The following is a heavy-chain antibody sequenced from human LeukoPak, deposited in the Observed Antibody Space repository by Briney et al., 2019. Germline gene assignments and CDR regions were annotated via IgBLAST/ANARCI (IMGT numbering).Heavy chain of an antibody. D-gene: IGHD5-18*01. J-gene: IGHJ4*02. V-gene: IGHV5-51*01. CDR3: ARRGWLRDYYFDY. Sequence: GESLKISCKGSGYSFTSYWIVWVRQMPGKCLEWMGIIYPGDSDTRYSPSFQGQVTISADKSISTAYLQWSSLKASDTAMYYCARRGWLRDYYFDYWGQGTLVTVSS. CDR1: GYSFTSYW. CDR2: IYPGDSDT.